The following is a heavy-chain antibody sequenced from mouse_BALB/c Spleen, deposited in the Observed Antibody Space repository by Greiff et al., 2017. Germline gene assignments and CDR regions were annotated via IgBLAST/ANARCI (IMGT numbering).Heavy chain of an antibody. D-gene: IGHD2-14*01. J-gene: IGHJ2*01. V-gene: IGHV1S34*01. CDR3: ARSNYRYDYFDY. Sequence: LVKPGASVKISCKASGYSFTGYYMHWVKQSHGKSLEWIGYISCYNGATSYNQKFKGKATFTVDTSSSTAYMQFNSLTSEDSAVYYCARSNYRYDYFDYWGQGTTLTVSS. CDR1: GYSFTGYY. CDR2: ISCYNGAT.